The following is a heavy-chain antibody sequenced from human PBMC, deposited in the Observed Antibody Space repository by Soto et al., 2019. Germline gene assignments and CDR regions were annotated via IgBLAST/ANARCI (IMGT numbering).Heavy chain of an antibody. D-gene: IGHD2-21*02. CDR3: ARDLWGYCGTNCYPLDV. CDR2: MYNTGST. J-gene: IGHJ6*02. Sequence: SETLSLTCTVSGGSISRYSWSWIRQPPGKGLEWIGYMYNTGSTVYNPPFKSRVTISVDTSKNQFSLKLNSVTAADTAVYYCARDLWGYCGTNCYPLDVWGQGTTVTVS. V-gene: IGHV4-59*01. CDR1: GGSISRYS.